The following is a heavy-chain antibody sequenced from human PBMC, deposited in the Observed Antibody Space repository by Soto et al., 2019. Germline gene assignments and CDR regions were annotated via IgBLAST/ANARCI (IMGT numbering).Heavy chain of an antibody. CDR2: IKSKTDGGTT. Sequence: PGGSLRLSCAASGFTFSNAWINWVRQAPGKGLEWVGRIKSKTDGGTTDFAAPVKGRFAISRDDSKNMVYLQMNSLKTEDTGIYYCPTDSYSTTIVIRSDYWRHGPPVTVSS. CDR3: PTDSYSTTIVIRSDY. CDR1: GFTFSNAW. D-gene: IGHD6-13*01. J-gene: IGHJ4*01. V-gene: IGHV3-15*07.